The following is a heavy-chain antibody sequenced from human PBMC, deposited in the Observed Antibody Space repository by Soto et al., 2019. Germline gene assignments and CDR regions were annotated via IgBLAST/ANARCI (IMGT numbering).Heavy chain of an antibody. V-gene: IGHV3-30-3*01. CDR2: ISYDGSNK. J-gene: IGHJ4*02. D-gene: IGHD3-22*01. CDR3: AREAASYYDSSGYYHDPLDY. Sequence: GGSLRLSCAASGFTFSSYAMHWVRQAPGKGLEWVAVISYDGSNKYYADSVKGRFTISRDNSKNTLYLQMNSLRAEDTAVYYCAREAASYYDSSGYYHDPLDYWGQETLVTVSS. CDR1: GFTFSSYA.